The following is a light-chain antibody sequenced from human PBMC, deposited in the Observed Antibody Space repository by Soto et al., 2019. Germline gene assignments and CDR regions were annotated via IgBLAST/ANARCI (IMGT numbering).Light chain of an antibody. CDR3: QLYIGP. CDR2: KAS. CDR1: QSISSW. V-gene: IGKV1-5*03. Sequence: DIQMTQSPSTLSASVGDRATITCLACQSISSWLAWHKQKPGKVPKLLIYKASSLESVGPSRFSGIGSGTEFILTISSLQPYDFATYSYQLYIGPFAQGKKV. J-gene: IGKJ1*01.